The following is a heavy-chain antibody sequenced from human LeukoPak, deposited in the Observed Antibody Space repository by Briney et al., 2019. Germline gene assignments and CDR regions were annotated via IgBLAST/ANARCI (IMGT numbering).Heavy chain of an antibody. J-gene: IGHJ3*02. CDR3: ARGPYSYDSSGAFDI. CDR1: VDSISSGDYY. CDR2: ISSSGST. V-gene: IGHV4-61*02. Sequence: SETLSLTCTVSVDSISSGDYYWSWTRQPAGKGLESIGLISSSGSTNYNPSLKSRVTISVDTSKNQFSLKLSSVTAADTAMYFCARGPYSYDSSGAFDIWGQGTMVTVSS. D-gene: IGHD3-22*01.